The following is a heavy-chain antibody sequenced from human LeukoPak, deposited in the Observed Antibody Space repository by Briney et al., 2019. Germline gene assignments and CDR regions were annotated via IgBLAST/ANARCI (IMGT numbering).Heavy chain of an antibody. CDR3: ARDHSSGWYPYYYYYMDV. CDR2: INTNTGNP. J-gene: IGHJ6*03. CDR1: GYTFTSYA. V-gene: IGHV7-4-1*02. D-gene: IGHD6-19*01. Sequence: ASVKVSCKASGYTFTSYAMNWVRQAPGQGLEWMGWINTNTGNPTYAQGFTGRFVFSLDTSVSTAYLQISSLKAEDTAVYYCARDHSSGWYPYYYYYMDVWGKGTTVTVSS.